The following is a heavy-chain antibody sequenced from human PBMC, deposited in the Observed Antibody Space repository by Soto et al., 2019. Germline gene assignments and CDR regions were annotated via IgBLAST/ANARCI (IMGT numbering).Heavy chain of an antibody. CDR2: ISYDGSNK. Sequence: QVQLVESGGGVVQPGRSLRLSCAASGFTFSSYAMHWVRQAPGKGLEWVAVISYDGSNKYYADSVKGRFTISRDNSKNTLYLQMNSLRAEDTAVYYCARAPLGWPNWFDPWAREPWSPSPQ. CDR1: GFTFSSYA. CDR3: ARAPLGWPNWFDP. J-gene: IGHJ5*02. D-gene: IGHD6-19*01. V-gene: IGHV3-30-3*01.